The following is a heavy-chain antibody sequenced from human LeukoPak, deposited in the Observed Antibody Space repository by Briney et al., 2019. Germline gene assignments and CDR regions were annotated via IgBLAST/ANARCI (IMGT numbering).Heavy chain of an antibody. J-gene: IGHJ6*02. CDR1: GFTVSSNY. CDR2: IDSGGST. V-gene: IGHV3-66*01. D-gene: IGHD4-11*01. Sequence: GGSLRLSCAASGFTVSSNYMNWVRQAPGKGLEWVSVIDSGGSTYYADSVKGRFTISRDNSKNTVYLQMNSLRAEDTAVYYCARATVTYCYGMDVWGQGTTVTVSS. CDR3: ARATVTYCYGMDV.